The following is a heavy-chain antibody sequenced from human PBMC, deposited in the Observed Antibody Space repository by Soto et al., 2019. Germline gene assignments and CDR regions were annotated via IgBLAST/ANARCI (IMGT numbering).Heavy chain of an antibody. V-gene: IGHV4-59*01. CDR2: VYYSGST. CDR1: GGSIATYY. D-gene: IGHD3-3*01. J-gene: IGHJ5*02. Sequence: SETLSLTCTVSGGSIATYYRSWIRQPPGKRLEWLGYVYYSGSTNYNPSLKSRVTISVDTSKNEFSLNLSSVTAADTAVYYCARGPDESNYDFWSGYYSWFDPWGQGTLVTVS. CDR3: ARGPDESNYDFWSGYYSWFDP.